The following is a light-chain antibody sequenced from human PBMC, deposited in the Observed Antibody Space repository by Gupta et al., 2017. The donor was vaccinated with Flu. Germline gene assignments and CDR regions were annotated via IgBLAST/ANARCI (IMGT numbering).Light chain of an antibody. CDR1: QNIDNY. V-gene: IGKV1-16*01. CDR2: DTF. CDR3: QQYKSYPVT. Sequence: PSSLSASVGDRITITCRASQNIDNYLLWFQQVPGKAPKPLIYDTFILQSGVPSRFRGSGYGTDFSLTITGLQPEDFAIYYCQQYKSYPVTFGQGTKVDVE. J-gene: IGKJ3*01.